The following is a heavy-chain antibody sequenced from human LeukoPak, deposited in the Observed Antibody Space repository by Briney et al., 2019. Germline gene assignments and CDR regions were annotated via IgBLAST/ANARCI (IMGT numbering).Heavy chain of an antibody. Sequence: SETLSLTCAVSGGSISSSNWWSWVRQPPGKGLEWIGYIYYSGSTNYNPSLKSRVTISVDTSKNQFSLKLSSVTAADTAVYYCARKQQLTSPFDYWGQGTLVTVSS. J-gene: IGHJ4*02. V-gene: IGHV4-4*02. CDR1: GGSISSSNW. D-gene: IGHD6-13*01. CDR2: IYYSGST. CDR3: ARKQQLTSPFDY.